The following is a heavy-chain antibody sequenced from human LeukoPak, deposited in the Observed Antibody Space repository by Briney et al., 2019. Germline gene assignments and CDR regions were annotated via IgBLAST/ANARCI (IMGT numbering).Heavy chain of an antibody. CDR3: AKEMAYDFWSGQFDY. Sequence: GGSLRLSCAASGFTFSRYAINWVRQAPGKGLECVSGMSGRGDRTYYADSVKGRFTISRDSSKSTQYLQTNSLRAEDTAVYFCAKEMAYDFWSGQFDYWGQGTLVTVSS. D-gene: IGHD3-3*01. V-gene: IGHV3-23*01. CDR2: MSGRGDRT. J-gene: IGHJ4*02. CDR1: GFTFSRYA.